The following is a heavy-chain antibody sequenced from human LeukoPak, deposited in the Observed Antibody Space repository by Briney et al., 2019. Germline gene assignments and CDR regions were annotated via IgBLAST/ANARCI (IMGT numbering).Heavy chain of an antibody. CDR3: AKSDHGFWTGYKR. D-gene: IGHD3/OR15-3a*01. Sequence: QPGGSLRLSCAASGFTFSGYAMSWVRQAPGKGLEWVSAISSDGVNTFYADSVKGRFTISRDNSKNTLFLQMSSLRAEDTAVYYCAKSDHGFWTGYKRWGQGTLVTVSS. CDR2: ISSDGVNT. CDR1: GFTFSGYA. J-gene: IGHJ4*02. V-gene: IGHV3-23*01.